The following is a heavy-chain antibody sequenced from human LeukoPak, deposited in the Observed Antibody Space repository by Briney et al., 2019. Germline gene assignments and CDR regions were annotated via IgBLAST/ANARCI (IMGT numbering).Heavy chain of an antibody. CDR3: VQGRRDN. CDR2: INGDASNT. D-gene: IGHD6-25*01. Sequence: GGSLRLSCAASGLTFNSYWMHWVRQVAGKGLVWVARINGDASNTTYADSVKGRFTISRDNAKNSLYLQLNTLRPEDTAVYYCVQGRRDNWGQGTLVTVSS. V-gene: IGHV3-74*03. J-gene: IGHJ4*02. CDR1: GLTFNSYW.